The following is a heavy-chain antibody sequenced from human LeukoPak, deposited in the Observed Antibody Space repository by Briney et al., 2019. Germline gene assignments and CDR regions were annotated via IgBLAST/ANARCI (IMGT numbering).Heavy chain of an antibody. CDR3: ARDVYDFWSGYYYYYGMDV. D-gene: IGHD3-3*01. Sequence: PSETLSLTCTLSGGSTGSSSYYWGWIRQPPGPGLEWIGTISYSGSTYYNPSLKSRVTISVDTSKNQFSLKLSSVTAADTAVYYCARDVYDFWSGYYYYYGMDVWGQGTTVTVSS. CDR1: GGSTGSSSYY. J-gene: IGHJ6*02. V-gene: IGHV4-39*07. CDR2: ISYSGST.